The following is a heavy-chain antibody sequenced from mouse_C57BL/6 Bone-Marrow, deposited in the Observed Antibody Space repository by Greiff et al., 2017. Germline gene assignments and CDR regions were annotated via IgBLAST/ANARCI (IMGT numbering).Heavy chain of an antibody. D-gene: IGHD4-1*01. J-gene: IGHJ2*01. Sequence: QVQLQQSGPELVKPGASVKISCKASGYAFSSSWMNWVKQRPGKGLEWIGRIYPGDGDTNYNGKFKGKATLTADKSSSKAYMRLSSLTSEDSAVCFCARWDWGGYFDYWGQGTTLTVSS. CDR3: ARWDWGGYFDY. V-gene: IGHV1-82*01. CDR2: IYPGDGDT. CDR1: GYAFSSSW.